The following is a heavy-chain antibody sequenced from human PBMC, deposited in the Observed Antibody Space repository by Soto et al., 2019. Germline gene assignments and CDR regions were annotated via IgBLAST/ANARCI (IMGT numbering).Heavy chain of an antibody. D-gene: IGHD4-4*01. Sequence: ASVKVSCKASGYTFTGYYMHWVRQAPGQGLEWTGWINPNSGGTNYAQKFQGRVTMTRDTSISTAYMELSRLRSDDTAVYYCARDYSNYVNWFDPWGQGTLVTVSS. J-gene: IGHJ5*02. V-gene: IGHV1-2*02. CDR1: GYTFTGYY. CDR2: INPNSGGT. CDR3: ARDYSNYVNWFDP.